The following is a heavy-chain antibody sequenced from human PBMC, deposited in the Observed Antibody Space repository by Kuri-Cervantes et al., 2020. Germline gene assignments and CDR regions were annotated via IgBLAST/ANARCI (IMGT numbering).Heavy chain of an antibody. Sequence: SETLSLTCAVSGGSISSSNWWSWVRQPPGKGLEWIGEINHSGSTNYNPSLKSRVTISVDTSKNQFSLKLSSVTAADTAVYYCARGDYGGNGWYFDLWGRGTLVTVSS. CDR1: GGSISSSNW. D-gene: IGHD4-23*01. CDR2: INHSGST. V-gene: IGHV4-4*02. CDR3: ARGDYGGNGWYFDL. J-gene: IGHJ2*01.